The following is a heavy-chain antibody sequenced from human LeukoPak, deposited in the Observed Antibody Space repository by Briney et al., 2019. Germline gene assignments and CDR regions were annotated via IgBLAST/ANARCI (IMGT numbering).Heavy chain of an antibody. V-gene: IGHV3-23*01. CDR3: AKGSTSTVTPTDY. CDR2: ISGSGGST. D-gene: IGHD4-17*01. Sequence: AISGSGGSTYYADSVKGRFTISRDNSKNTLYLQMNSLRAEDMAVYYCAKGSTSTVTPTDYWGQGTLVTVSS. J-gene: IGHJ4*02.